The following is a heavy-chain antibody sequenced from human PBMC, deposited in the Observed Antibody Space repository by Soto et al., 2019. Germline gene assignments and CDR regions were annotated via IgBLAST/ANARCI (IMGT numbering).Heavy chain of an antibody. J-gene: IGHJ4*02. CDR1: GYTFTSYA. D-gene: IGHD6-13*01. CDR3: ARGSSWSYFDY. Sequence: QVQLVQSGAEVKKLGASVKVSCKASGYTFTSYAIHWVRQAPGQRLEWMGWINTAQDTTNYSQKFQGRVTITRDTSTPTIYMELSSLRSEDTAVYYCARGSSWSYFDYWGQGTLVTVSS. CDR2: INTAQDTT. V-gene: IGHV1-3*04.